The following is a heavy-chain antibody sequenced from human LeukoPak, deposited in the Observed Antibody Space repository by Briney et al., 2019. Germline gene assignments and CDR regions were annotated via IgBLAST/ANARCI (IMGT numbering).Heavy chain of an antibody. CDR1: GFTFSSYA. Sequence: GGSLRLSCAASGFTFSSYAMSWVRQAPGKGLEWVSSISSSSSYIYYADSVKGRFTISRDNAKNSLYLQMNSLRAEDTAVYYCARVSVAGLDYWGQGTLVTVSS. CDR2: ISSSSSYI. D-gene: IGHD6-19*01. V-gene: IGHV3-21*01. CDR3: ARVSVAGLDY. J-gene: IGHJ4*02.